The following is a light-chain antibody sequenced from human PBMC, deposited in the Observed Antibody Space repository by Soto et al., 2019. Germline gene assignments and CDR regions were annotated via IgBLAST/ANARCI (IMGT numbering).Light chain of an antibody. CDR3: SSYTSISTYV. V-gene: IGLV2-14*01. CDR1: SSDVGGYNF. J-gene: IGLJ1*01. CDR2: DVR. Sequence: QSVLTQPASVSGSPGQSITISCTGTSSDVGGYNFVPWYQQPPGKAPKLMIYDVRNRPSGVSNRFSGSKSVNTASLTISGLQAEDEADYYCSSYTSISTYVFGTGTKVTVL.